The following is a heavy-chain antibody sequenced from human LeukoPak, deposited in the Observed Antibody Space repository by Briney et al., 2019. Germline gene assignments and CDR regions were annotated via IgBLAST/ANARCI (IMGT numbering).Heavy chain of an antibody. D-gene: IGHD3-10*01. CDR3: AKGPAGITMAT. Sequence: GGSLRLSCAVSGLTFSSHSMNWVRQAPGKGLEWLSHISSSSSTIYYADSVKGRFTMSRDNAKNSLYLQINSLRAEDTAVYYCAKGPAGITMATWGQGTLVTVSS. CDR1: GLTFSSHS. CDR2: ISSSSSTI. J-gene: IGHJ5*02. V-gene: IGHV3-48*01.